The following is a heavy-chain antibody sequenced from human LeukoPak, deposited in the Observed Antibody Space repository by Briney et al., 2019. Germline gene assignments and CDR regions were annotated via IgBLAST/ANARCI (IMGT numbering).Heavy chain of an antibody. D-gene: IGHD1-26*01. CDR3: ARGPSVGATTIDFDY. V-gene: IGHV3-53*01. J-gene: IGHJ4*02. CDR1: GFTVSSNY. Sequence: GGSLRLSCAASGFTVSSNYMSWVRQAPGKGLEWVSVIYSGGSTYYADSVKGRFTISRDNSKNTLYLQMNSLRVEDTAVYYCARGPSVGATTIDFDYWGQGTLVTVSS. CDR2: IYSGGST.